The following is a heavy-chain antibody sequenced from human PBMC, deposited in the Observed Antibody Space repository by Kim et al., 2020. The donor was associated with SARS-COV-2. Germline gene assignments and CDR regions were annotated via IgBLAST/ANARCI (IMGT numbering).Heavy chain of an antibody. CDR1: GFTFDDYA. CDR2: IRWNSGSI. J-gene: IGHJ6*02. Sequence: GGSLRPSCAASGFTFDDYAMHWVRQAPGKGLEWVSGIRWNSGSIVYADSVKGRFTISRDNAKNSLYLQMNSLRAEDTALYYCAKDISSGWSPLGMDVWG. V-gene: IGHV3-9*01. D-gene: IGHD6-19*01. CDR3: AKDISSGWSPLGMDV.